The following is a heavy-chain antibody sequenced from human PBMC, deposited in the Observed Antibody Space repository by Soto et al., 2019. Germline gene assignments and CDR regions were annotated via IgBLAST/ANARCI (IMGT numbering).Heavy chain of an antibody. CDR3: ASGWFGPDV. D-gene: IGHD3-10*01. Sequence: EVQLVESGGGLVQTGGSLTLSCAASGFTISGRSTHWVRQAPGKGLVLVLGIDNAGTDSTYADSVKGRFTSSRDNAKNMLSLQITSLSVEDTAVYYCASGWFGPDVWGKGTTVTGSS. J-gene: IGHJ6*04. CDR2: IDNAGTDS. V-gene: IGHV3-74*03. CDR1: GFTISGRS.